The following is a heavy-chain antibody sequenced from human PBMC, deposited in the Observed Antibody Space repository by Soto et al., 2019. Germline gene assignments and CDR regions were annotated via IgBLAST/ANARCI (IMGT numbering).Heavy chain of an antibody. CDR1: GFTVIIHT. Sequence: GGAVKRSCVASGFTVIIHTISWFRQAPGKGLEWVATISGSDDDTYYGDSVKGRFTISRDSSSSTLYLQMNNLRGEDTAVYFCTKSRRGILMVYGFGGMDVWGQGTTVTVSS. J-gene: IGHJ6*02. CDR2: ISGSDDDT. D-gene: IGHD2-8*01. CDR3: TKSRRGILMVYGFGGMDV. V-gene: IGHV3-23*01.